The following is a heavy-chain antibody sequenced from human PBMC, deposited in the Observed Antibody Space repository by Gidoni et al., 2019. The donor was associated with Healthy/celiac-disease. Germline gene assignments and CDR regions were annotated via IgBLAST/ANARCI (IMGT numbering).Heavy chain of an antibody. D-gene: IGHD3-22*01. CDR1: GGSISSSSYY. CDR3: ARFYPDYYDSSGYYVDY. CDR2: IYYSGST. J-gene: IGHJ4*02. Sequence: QLQLQESGPGLVKPSETLSLTCTVSGGSISSSSYYWGWIRQPPGKGLEWIGSIYYSGSTYYNPSLKSRVTRSVDTSKNQFSLKLSSVTAADTAVYYWARFYPDYYDSSGYYVDYWGQGTLVTVSS. V-gene: IGHV4-39*01.